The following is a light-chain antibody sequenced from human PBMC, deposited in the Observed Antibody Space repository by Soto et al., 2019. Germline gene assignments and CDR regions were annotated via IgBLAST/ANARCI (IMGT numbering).Light chain of an antibody. CDR2: STN. CDR3: LLYYGGQLGV. J-gene: IGLJ2*01. Sequence: QAVVTQEPSLTVSPGGTVTLTCAVYTGAVTSSNYPNWFQQKPGQAPRALIYSTNHKYSWTPARFSGPLLGGKAALTLSGVQPEDEADYYCLLYYGGQLGVFGGGTKLTVL. V-gene: IGLV7-43*01. CDR1: TGAVTSSNY.